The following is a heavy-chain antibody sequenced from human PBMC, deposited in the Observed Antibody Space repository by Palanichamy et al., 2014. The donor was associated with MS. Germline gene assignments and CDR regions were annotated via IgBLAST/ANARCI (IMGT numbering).Heavy chain of an antibody. CDR3: ARRGYSAAVDY. J-gene: IGHJ4*02. CDR2: IYYSGTT. CDR1: GGSISSYY. Sequence: VQLQESGPGLVKPSETLSLTCTVSGGSISSYYWSWIRQPPGKGLEWIGYIYYSGTTNYNPSLKSRVTISVDTSKNHFSLKLSSVTAADTAVYYCARRGYSAAVDYWGQGTLVTVSS. V-gene: IGHV4-59*12. D-gene: IGHD6-13*01.